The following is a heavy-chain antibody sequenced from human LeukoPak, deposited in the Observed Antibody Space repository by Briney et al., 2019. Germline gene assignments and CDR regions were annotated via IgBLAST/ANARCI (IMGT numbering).Heavy chain of an antibody. CDR3: ARVQYMGYYYYMGV. CDR1: GGSISSGDYY. J-gene: IGHJ6*03. CDR2: IYYSGST. Sequence: PSETLSLTCTVSGGSISSGDYYWSWIRQPPGKGLEWIGYIYYSGSTYYNPSLKSRVTISVDTSKNQFSLKLSSVTAADTAVYYCARVQYMGYYYYMGVWGKGTTVTVSS. V-gene: IGHV4-30-4*08. D-gene: IGHD3-16*01.